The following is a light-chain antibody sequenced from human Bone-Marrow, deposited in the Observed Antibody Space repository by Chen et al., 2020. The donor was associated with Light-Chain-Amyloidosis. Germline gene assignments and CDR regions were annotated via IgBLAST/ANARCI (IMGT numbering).Light chain of an antibody. J-gene: IGLJ3*02. CDR2: DDS. CDR3: QVWDRSSDRPV. Sequence: SYVLTQPSSVSVAPGKTATIACGGNNIGSTSVHWYQQTPGQAPLLVVYDDSDRPSGIPERLSGSNSVNTATLTISRVEAGDEADYYCQVWDRSSDRPVFGGGTKLTVL. CDR1: NIGSTS. V-gene: IGLV3-21*03.